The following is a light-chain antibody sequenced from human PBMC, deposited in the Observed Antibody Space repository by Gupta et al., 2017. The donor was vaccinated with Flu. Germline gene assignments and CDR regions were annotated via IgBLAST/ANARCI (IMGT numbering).Light chain of an antibody. Sequence: EIVLTQSPGTLSLSPGERATLSCRASQSVSSSYLAWYQQKPGQAPRLLLYGASSRATGIPDRCSGSGSGTDFTLTISRLEPEDFAVYYCQQYGSSPRYSFGQGTKLEIK. CDR2: GAS. CDR1: QSVSSSY. V-gene: IGKV3-20*01. J-gene: IGKJ2*03. CDR3: QQYGSSPRYS.